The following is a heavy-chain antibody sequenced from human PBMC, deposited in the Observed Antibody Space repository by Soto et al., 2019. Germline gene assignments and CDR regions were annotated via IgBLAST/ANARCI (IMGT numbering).Heavy chain of an antibody. J-gene: IGHJ4*02. CDR3: ARGVTNILFDY. Sequence: ASVKVSCKASGYTFTGYYMHWVRQAPGQGLEWMGWINPNTGVTNYAQKFQGRVTMTRDTSISTAYMELSRLRSDDTAVYYCARGVTNILFDYWGQGTLVTVSS. V-gene: IGHV1-2*02. D-gene: IGHD1-1*01. CDR1: GYTFTGYY. CDR2: INPNTGVT.